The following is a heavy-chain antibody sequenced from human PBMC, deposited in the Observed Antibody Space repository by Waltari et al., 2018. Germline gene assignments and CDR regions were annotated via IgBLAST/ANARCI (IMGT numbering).Heavy chain of an antibody. CDR3: VRDSYVSAIYYGMDV. J-gene: IGHJ6*02. CDR2: SSTEGRGA. D-gene: IGHD2-21*01. CDR1: GFPFSGFV. Sequence: EVQLVESGGGLVQPGGSLRLSCAASGFPFSGFVMHWVRQGPGMVLMWVSRSSTEGRGAAYADSGKGRFTGSRDNAKNTLYLEMNSLRAEDTAVYYCVRDSYVSAIYYGMDVWGQGTTVTVSS. V-gene: IGHV3-74*01.